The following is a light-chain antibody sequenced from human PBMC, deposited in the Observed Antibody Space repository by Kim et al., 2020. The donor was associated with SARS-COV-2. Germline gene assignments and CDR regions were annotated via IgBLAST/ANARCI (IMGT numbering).Light chain of an antibody. V-gene: IGKV3-20*01. CDR2: DAS. J-gene: IGKJ1*01. CDR1: QGVSSTY. Sequence: ELTQSPGTLSLSPGERATLSCRASQGVSSTYLAWYQQKPGQAPRLLMSDASTKATGIPDRFSGSGSETDFTLTISRLEPEDVAAYYCQQYDSARTFGQGTKVDIK. CDR3: QQYDSART.